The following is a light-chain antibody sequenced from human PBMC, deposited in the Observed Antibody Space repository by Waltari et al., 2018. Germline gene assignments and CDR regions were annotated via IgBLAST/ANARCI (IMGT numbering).Light chain of an antibody. CDR2: RNN. CDR3: AAWDDSLSGPKV. CDR1: SSNIGSNS. Sequence: QSVLTQPPSASGTPGQRVTISCSGRSSNIGSNSVYWYQQLPGTAPKLLIYRNNQRPSGVPDRFSGSKSGTSASLAISGLRSEDEADYYCAAWDDSLSGPKVFGGGTKLTVL. J-gene: IGLJ3*02. V-gene: IGLV1-47*01.